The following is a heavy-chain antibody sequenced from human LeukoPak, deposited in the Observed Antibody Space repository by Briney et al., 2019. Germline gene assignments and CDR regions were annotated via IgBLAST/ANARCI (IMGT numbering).Heavy chain of an antibody. J-gene: IGHJ4*02. V-gene: IGHV1-2*06. CDR3: ARDLGTRLLWFGEDYFDY. CDR1: GYTFTGYY. Sequence: ASVKVSCKASGYTFTGYYMHWVRQAPGQGLEWMGRINPNSGGTNYAQKFQGRDTMTRDTSISTAYLELSRLRSDDTAVYYCARDLGTRLLWFGEDYFDYWGQGTLVTVSS. CDR2: INPNSGGT. D-gene: IGHD3-10*01.